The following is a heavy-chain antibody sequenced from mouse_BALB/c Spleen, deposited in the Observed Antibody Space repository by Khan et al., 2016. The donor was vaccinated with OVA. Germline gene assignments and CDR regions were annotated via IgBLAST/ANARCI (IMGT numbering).Heavy chain of an antibody. CDR1: GYTFTSYY. J-gene: IGHJ3*01. V-gene: IGHV1S56*01. CDR2: IYPGNVSP. D-gene: IGHD2-2*01. Sequence: QVQLQQSGPELVKPGASVRISCEASGYTFTSYYIHWVKQRPGQGLEWIGWIYPGNVSPKYNETFKGKATLTADKSSHTAYMQLRSLTSEDYAVYCCARAGYGSFAYWGQGTLVTVSA. CDR3: ARAGYGSFAY.